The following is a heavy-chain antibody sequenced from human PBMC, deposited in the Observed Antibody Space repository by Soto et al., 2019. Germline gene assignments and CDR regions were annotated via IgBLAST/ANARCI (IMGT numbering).Heavy chain of an antibody. J-gene: IGHJ6*02. CDR3: ASSNIAAAGFYYYGMDV. CDR1: GGSISSYY. V-gene: IGHV4-59*01. Sequence: SETLSLTCTVSGGSISSYYWSWIRQPPGRGLEWIGYIYYSGSTNYNPSLKSRVTISVDTSKNQFSLKLSSVTAADTAVYYCASSNIAAAGFYYYGMDVWGRGTTVTVSS. CDR2: IYYSGST. D-gene: IGHD6-13*01.